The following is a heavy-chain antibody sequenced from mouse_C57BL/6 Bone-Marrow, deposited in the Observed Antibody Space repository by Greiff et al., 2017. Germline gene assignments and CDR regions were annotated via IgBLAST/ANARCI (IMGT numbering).Heavy chain of an antibody. CDR3: TRDDDGSL. V-gene: IGHV1-69*02. CDR1: GYTFTSYW. D-gene: IGHD1-1*01. CDR2: IYPSDSYT. Sequence: QVQLQQPGAELVRPGASVKLSCKASGYTFTSYWINWVKQRPGQGLEWIGNIYPSDSYTNYNQKFKDKATLTVDKSSSTAYMQLSSPTSEDSAVYYCTRDDDGSLWGQGTLVTVSA. J-gene: IGHJ3*01.